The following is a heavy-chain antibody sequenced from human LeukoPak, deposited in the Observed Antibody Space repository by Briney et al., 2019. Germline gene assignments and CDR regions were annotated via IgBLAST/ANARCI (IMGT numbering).Heavy chain of an antibody. V-gene: IGHV4-59*11. D-gene: IGHD2/OR15-2a*01. J-gene: IGHJ6*03. CDR3: ARGKYNYYYMDV. CDR1: GGSISGHY. CDR2: IYYSGST. Sequence: PSETLSLTCSVSGGSISGHYWSWIRQPPGKGLEWIGYIYYSGSTKYNPSLKSRVTMSVDTSKNQFSLKLSSVTAADTAVYYCARGKYNYYYMDVWGKGTTVTVSS.